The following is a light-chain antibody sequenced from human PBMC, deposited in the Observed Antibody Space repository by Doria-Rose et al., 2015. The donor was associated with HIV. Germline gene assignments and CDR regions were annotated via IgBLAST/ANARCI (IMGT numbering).Light chain of an antibody. CDR2: KAS. CDR1: QSITRW. CDR3: QQYNSYSPWT. Sequence: DIRMTQSPSTLSASVGDSVTITCRASQSITRWLAWYQQKSGTAPKLLTYKASLLESGVPSRFSGSGSGTEFTHTISSLQPDDFATYYCQQYNSYSPWTFGPGTKLEIK. J-gene: IGKJ2*02. V-gene: IGKV1-5*03.